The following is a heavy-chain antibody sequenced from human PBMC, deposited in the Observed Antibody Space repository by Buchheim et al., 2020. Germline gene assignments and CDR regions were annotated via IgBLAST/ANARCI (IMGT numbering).Heavy chain of an antibody. D-gene: IGHD6-13*01. Sequence: QVQLQQWGAGLLKPSETLSLTCAVYGGSFSGYYWSWIRQPPGKGLEWIGEINHSGSTNYNPSLKSRLTIPVDTSKNQFSLKLSSVTAADTAVYYCARMEREFFFGSSWYRLDYWGQGTL. J-gene: IGHJ4*02. CDR2: INHSGST. CDR3: ARMEREFFFGSSWYRLDY. V-gene: IGHV4-34*01. CDR1: GGSFSGYY.